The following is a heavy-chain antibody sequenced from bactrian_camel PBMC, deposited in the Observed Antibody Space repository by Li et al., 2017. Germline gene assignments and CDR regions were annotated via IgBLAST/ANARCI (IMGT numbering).Heavy chain of an antibody. Sequence: HVQLVESGGGLVQPGGSLRLSCSASGSPGVAYSMGWFRQIPGHTREGVAAVAANGRTTYASSVKGRFTISQDIDKNTVHLQMNGLRPEDTAMYTCAANRYYALGLESAKYDYRGQGTQVTVS. J-gene: IGHJ4*01. CDR3: AANRYYALGLESAKYDY. D-gene: IGHD5*01. CDR2: VAANGRT. V-gene: IGHV3S53*01. CDR1: GSPGVAYS.